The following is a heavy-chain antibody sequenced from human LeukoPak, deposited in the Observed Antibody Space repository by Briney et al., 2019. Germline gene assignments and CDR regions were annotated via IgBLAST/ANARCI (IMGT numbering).Heavy chain of an antibody. CDR3: ASGGDSSSWYPLPLDY. CDR1: GYTFTSYG. D-gene: IGHD6-13*01. Sequence: GASVKVSCKASGYTFTSYGISWVRQAPGQGLEWMGWISAYNGNTNYAQKLQGRVTMTTDTSTSTAYMELRSLRSDDTAVYYCASGGDSSSWYPLPLDYWGQGTLVTVSS. CDR2: ISAYNGNT. J-gene: IGHJ4*02. V-gene: IGHV1-18*01.